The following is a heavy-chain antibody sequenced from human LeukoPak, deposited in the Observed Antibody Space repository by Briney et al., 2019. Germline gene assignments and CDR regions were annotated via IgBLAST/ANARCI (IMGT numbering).Heavy chain of an antibody. D-gene: IGHD2-15*01. CDR1: GASVNNGGFY. Sequence: SDTLSLTCSVSGASVNNGGFYWSWIRQPPGKGLEWIAYVHNSDTNYNPSLNSRVTILVDTSKNQFSLKLRSVTAADTAVYFCAREGDCSGGSCYSYGWFDSWGQGTLVTVSS. V-gene: IGHV4-61*08. J-gene: IGHJ5*01. CDR2: VHNSDT. CDR3: AREGDCSGGSCYSYGWFDS.